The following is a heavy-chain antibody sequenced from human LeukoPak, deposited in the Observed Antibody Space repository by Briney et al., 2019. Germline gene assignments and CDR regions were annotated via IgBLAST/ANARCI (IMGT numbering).Heavy chain of an antibody. Sequence: GGSLRLSCAASGFTFSSYWMSWVRQAPGKGLEWVANIKQDGSEKYYVGSVKGRFTISRDNAKNSLYLQMNRLRAEDTAVYYCARDRDCVWGSYRYSPLFDYWGQGTLVTVSS. D-gene: IGHD3-16*02. CDR2: IKQDGSEK. CDR1: GFTFSSYW. CDR3: ARDRDCVWGSYRYSPLFDY. J-gene: IGHJ4*02. V-gene: IGHV3-7*01.